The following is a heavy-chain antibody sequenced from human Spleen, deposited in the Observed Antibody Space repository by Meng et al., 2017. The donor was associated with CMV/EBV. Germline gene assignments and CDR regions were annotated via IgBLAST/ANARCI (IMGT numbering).Heavy chain of an antibody. CDR1: GFTFSSYA. D-gene: IGHD1-26*01. CDR2: IYSGGSST. J-gene: IGHJ4*02. Sequence: GESLKISCAASGFTFSSYAMSWVRQAPGKGLEWVSVIYSGGSSTYYADSVKGRFTISRDNSKNTLYLQMNSLRAEDTAVYYCAMSPSVSYSGSYYLYYWGQGTLVTVSS. V-gene: IGHV3-23*03. CDR3: AMSPSVSYSGSYYLYY.